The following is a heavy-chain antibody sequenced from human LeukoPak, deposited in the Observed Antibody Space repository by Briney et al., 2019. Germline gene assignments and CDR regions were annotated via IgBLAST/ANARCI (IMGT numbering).Heavy chain of an antibody. CDR3: ARGLCSGGSCYSYDY. Sequence: SETLSLTYTVSGVSISSYYWSWIRQPPGKGLEWIGYIYYSGSTNYNPSLKSRVTISVDTSKNQFSLKLSSVTAADTAVYYCARGLCSGGSCYSYDYWGQGTLVTVSS. CDR1: GVSISSYY. J-gene: IGHJ4*02. CDR2: IYYSGST. V-gene: IGHV4-59*08. D-gene: IGHD2-15*01.